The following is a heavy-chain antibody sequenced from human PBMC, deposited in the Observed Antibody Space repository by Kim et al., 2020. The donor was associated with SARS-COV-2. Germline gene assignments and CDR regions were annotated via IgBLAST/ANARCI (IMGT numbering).Heavy chain of an antibody. J-gene: IGHJ4*02. D-gene: IGHD4-17*01. CDR2: INHSGST. CDR3: ARGSNLRWGDY. V-gene: IGHV4-34*01. Sequence: SETLSLTCAVYGGSFSGYYWSWIRQPPGKGLEWIGEINHSGSTNYNPSLKSRVTISVDTSKNQFSLKLSSVTAADTAVYYCARGSNLRWGDYWGQGTLVTVSS. CDR1: GGSFSGYY.